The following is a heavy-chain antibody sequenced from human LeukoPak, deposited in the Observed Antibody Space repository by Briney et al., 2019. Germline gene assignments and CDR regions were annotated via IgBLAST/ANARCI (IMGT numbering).Heavy chain of an antibody. V-gene: IGHV2-5*01. Sequence: SGPTLVNPTQTLTLTCTFSGFSLSTIGVGVGWIRQPPGKALESLALIYWNDDKRYSPSLKSRLTITKDTSKNQVVLTMTNMDPVDTATYYCAHRPPAYYDFWSGYFAWFDPWGQGTLVTVSS. CDR2: IYWNDDK. D-gene: IGHD3-3*01. CDR3: AHRPPAYYDFWSGYFAWFDP. J-gene: IGHJ5*02. CDR1: GFSLSTIGVG.